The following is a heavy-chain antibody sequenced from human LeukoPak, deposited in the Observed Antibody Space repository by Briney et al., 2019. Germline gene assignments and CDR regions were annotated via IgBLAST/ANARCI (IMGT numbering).Heavy chain of an antibody. CDR1: GYTFTSYA. D-gene: IGHD3-10*01. CDR3: ARREVVAMVRGVIIYYYGMDV. CDR2: INTNTGNP. Sequence: ASVKVSCKASGYTFTSYAMNWVRQAPGQGLEWMGWINTNTGNPTYAQGFTGRFVFSLDTSVSTAHLQISSLKAEDTAVYYCARREVVAMVRGVIIYYYGMDVWGQGTTVTVSS. V-gene: IGHV7-4-1*02. J-gene: IGHJ6*02.